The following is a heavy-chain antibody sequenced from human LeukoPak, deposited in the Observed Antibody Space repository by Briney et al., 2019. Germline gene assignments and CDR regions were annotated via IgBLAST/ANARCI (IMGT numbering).Heavy chain of an antibody. J-gene: IGHJ4*02. CDR1: GYTFTGYY. V-gene: IGHV1-2*06. CDR3: ARGQTGYYYDSSGYYWD. D-gene: IGHD3-22*01. CDR2: INPNSGGT. Sequence: SVKVSCKASGYTFTGYYMHWVRQAPGQGLEWIGRINPNSGGTNYAQKFQGRVTMTRDTSISTAYMELSRLRSHDTAVYYCARGQTGYYYDSSGYYWDWGQGTLVTVSS.